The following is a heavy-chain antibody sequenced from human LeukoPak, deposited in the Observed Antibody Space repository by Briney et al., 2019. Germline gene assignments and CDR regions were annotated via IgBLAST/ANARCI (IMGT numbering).Heavy chain of an antibody. CDR1: GGSISTNS. D-gene: IGHD5-24*01. CDR2: IYNSGRA. CDR3: ARRGVEMAAIRPDNWLDP. J-gene: IGHJ5*02. Sequence: SETLSLTCSVSGGSISTNSWNWIRQPPGQGLEWIGYIYNSGRADYNPSLKSRVTMSIGTSKNQFSLKLTSVTAADTAVYYCARRGVEMAAIRPDNWLDPWGQGTLVTVSS. V-gene: IGHV4-59*08.